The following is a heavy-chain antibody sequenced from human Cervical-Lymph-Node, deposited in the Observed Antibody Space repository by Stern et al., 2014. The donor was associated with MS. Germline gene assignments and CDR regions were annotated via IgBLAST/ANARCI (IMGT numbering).Heavy chain of an antibody. CDR3: TTSIFGVVALGWFDP. Sequence: EVHLVESGGSLVKPRRTLRLSCTVSGFTFGDYAMSWFRQAPGQGLEREGFIRSKAYDGTTEYAASVKGRFTISRDDSKSIAYLQMNSLKTEDTAVYYCTTSIFGVVALGWFDPWGQGTLVTVSS. D-gene: IGHD3-3*01. CDR1: GFTFGDYA. CDR2: IRSKAYDGTT. J-gene: IGHJ5*02. V-gene: IGHV3-49*05.